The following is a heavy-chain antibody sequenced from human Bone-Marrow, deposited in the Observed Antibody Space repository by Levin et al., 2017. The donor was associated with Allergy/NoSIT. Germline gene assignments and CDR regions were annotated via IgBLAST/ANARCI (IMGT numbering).Heavy chain of an antibody. CDR2: IYYRGSA. V-gene: IGHV4-61*08. CDR1: GGSVSSGDHY. J-gene: IGHJ4*02. D-gene: IGHD3-10*01. CDR3: ARAKRPVDPRWFGEGGFDY. Sequence: SETLSLTCTVSGGSVSSGDHYWSWIRQSPGKGLEWIGNIYYRGSAIYNPSLKSRVTISVDTSKNQFSLKLSSVTAADTAEYYCARAKRPVDPRWFGEGGFDYWGQGTPVTVSS.